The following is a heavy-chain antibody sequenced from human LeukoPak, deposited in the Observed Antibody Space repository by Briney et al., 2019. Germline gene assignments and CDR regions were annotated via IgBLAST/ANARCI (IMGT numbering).Heavy chain of an antibody. CDR3: ARRGGSYNDY. CDR2: VNSDGSIT. CDR1: GFTFSSYW. D-gene: IGHD1-26*01. J-gene: IGHJ4*02. V-gene: IGHV3-74*01. Sequence: GGSLRLSCAVSGFTFSSYWMYWVRQAPGKGLVWVSRVNSDGSITSYADSVKGRFTISRDNAKNTLYLQMSSLRAEDTAVYYCARRGGSYNDYWGQGTLVTVSS.